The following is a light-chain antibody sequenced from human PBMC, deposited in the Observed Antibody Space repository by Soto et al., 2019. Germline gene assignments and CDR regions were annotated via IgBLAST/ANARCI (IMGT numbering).Light chain of an antibody. CDR2: GND. CDR3: AAWDDSLNGVV. J-gene: IGLJ2*01. CDR1: NSNIGSNT. V-gene: IGLV1-44*01. Sequence: QSVLTQPPSASGTPGQRVTISCSGSNSNIGSNTVNWYQQLPGTAPKLLIYGNDQRPSGVPDRFSGSKSGTSASLAISGLQSEDEADYYCAAWDDSLNGVVFGGGTQLTVL.